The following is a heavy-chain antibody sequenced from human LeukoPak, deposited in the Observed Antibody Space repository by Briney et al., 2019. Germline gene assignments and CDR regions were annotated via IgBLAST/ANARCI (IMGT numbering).Heavy chain of an antibody. CDR3: ARHLDYDSSAHDAFDI. J-gene: IGHJ3*02. Sequence: PGGSLRLSCAASGFTFSDYYMSWIRQAPGKGLEWVSYISSSSSYTNYADSVKGRFTISRDNAKNSLYLQMNSLRAEDTAVYYCARHLDYDSSAHDAFDIWGQGTMVTVSS. V-gene: IGHV3-11*03. CDR2: ISSSSSYT. D-gene: IGHD3-22*01. CDR1: GFTFSDYY.